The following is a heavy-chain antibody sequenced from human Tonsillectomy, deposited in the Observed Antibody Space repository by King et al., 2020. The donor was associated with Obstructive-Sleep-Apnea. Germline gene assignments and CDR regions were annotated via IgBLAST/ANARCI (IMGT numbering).Heavy chain of an antibody. V-gene: IGHV3-9*01. Sequence: EVQLVESGGGLVQPGGSLRVSCAASGFMFDDYAMHWVRQPPGKGLEWVSGISWNTYIIDYADSVKGRFTISRDNTKNSLYLQMNSLRDEDTALYYCARGLSGRGLRGYFIGTSWGQGILVTVSS. J-gene: IGHJ4*02. CDR2: ISWNTYII. CDR3: ARGLSGRGLRGYFIGTS. CDR1: GFMFDDYA. D-gene: IGHD2-2*01.